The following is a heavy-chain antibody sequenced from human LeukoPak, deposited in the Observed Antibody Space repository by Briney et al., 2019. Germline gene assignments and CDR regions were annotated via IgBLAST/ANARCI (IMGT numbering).Heavy chain of an antibody. CDR3: ARGSGSYYIDYYYGMDV. J-gene: IGHJ6*02. Sequence: GGSLRLSCAASGFTFSSYAMSWVRQAPGKGLEWVSAISGSGGSTYYADSVKGRFTISRDNSKNTLHLQMNGLRAEDTAVYYCARGSGSYYIDYYYGMDVWGQGTTVTVSS. D-gene: IGHD3-10*01. CDR2: ISGSGGST. CDR1: GFTFSSYA. V-gene: IGHV3-23*01.